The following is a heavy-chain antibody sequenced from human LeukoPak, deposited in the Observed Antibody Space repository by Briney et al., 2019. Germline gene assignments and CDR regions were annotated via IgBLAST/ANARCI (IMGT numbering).Heavy chain of an antibody. CDR1: GGSISSSSYY. J-gene: IGHJ4*02. V-gene: IGHV4-39*07. CDR2: INHSGST. D-gene: IGHD3-10*01. Sequence: SETLSLTCTVSGGSISSSSYYWGWIRQPPGKGLEWIGEINHSGSTNYNPSLKSRVTISVDTSKNQFSLKLSSVTAADTAVYYCARGRPSRTRFGELLCFDYWGQGTLVTVSS. CDR3: ARGRPSRTRFGELLCFDY.